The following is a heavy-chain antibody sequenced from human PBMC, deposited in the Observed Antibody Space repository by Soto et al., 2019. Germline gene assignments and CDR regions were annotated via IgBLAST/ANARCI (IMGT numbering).Heavy chain of an antibody. CDR3: ARAAAAGRYFDY. CDR1: GGSISSYY. CDR2: IYYSGST. J-gene: IGHJ4*02. D-gene: IGHD6-13*01. V-gene: IGHV4-59*01. Sequence: SETLSLTCTASGGSISSYYWSWIRQPPGKGLEWIGYIYYSGSTNYNPSLKSRVTISVDTSKNQFSLKLSSVTAADTAVYYCARAAAAGRYFDYWGQGTLVTVSS.